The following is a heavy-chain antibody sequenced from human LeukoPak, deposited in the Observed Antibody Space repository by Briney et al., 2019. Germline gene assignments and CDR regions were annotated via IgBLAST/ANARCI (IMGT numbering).Heavy chain of an antibody. J-gene: IGHJ4*02. CDR2: IYYSGST. D-gene: IGHD6-19*01. CDR1: GGSISSSSYY. CDR3: ARVGVGTVAGNYFDD. Sequence: SETLSLTCTVSGGSISSSSYYWGWIRQPPGKGLEWIGSIYYSGSTYYNPSLKSRVTISVDTSKNQFSLKLSSVTAADTAVYYCARVGVGTVAGNYFDDWGQGTLVTVSS. V-gene: IGHV4-39*07.